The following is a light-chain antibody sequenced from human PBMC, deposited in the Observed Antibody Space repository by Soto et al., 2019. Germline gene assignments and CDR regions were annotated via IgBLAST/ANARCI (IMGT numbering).Light chain of an antibody. CDR1: SSDVGAYDY. CDR3: SSYTRTSNHYF. CDR2: EVN. J-gene: IGLJ1*01. Sequence: QSALTQPPSASGSPGQSVTISCTGTSSDVGAYDYVCWYQQHPGKAPKLMIYEVNKRPSGVPDRFSGSKSGNTASLTVSGLQAGDEADYYCSSYTRTSNHYFFGSGTKLTVL. V-gene: IGLV2-8*01.